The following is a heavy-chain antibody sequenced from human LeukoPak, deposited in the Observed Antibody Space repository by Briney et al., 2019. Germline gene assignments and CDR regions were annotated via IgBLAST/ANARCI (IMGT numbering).Heavy chain of an antibody. D-gene: IGHD6-19*01. Sequence: ASVKASCKASGYTFTSYYMHWVRQAPGQGLEWMGIINPSGGSTSYAQKFQGRVTMTRDTSTSTVYMELSSLRSEDTAVYYCAREYSSGWYNYYYYYMDVWGKGTTVTISS. J-gene: IGHJ6*03. V-gene: IGHV1-46*01. CDR2: INPSGGST. CDR1: GYTFTSYY. CDR3: AREYSSGWYNYYYYYMDV.